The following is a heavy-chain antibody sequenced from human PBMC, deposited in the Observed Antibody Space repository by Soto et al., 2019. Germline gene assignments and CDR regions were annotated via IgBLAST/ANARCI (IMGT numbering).Heavy chain of an antibody. J-gene: IGHJ5*02. CDR1: GDTVSSGDYY. D-gene: IGHD3-10*01. Sequence: PSETLSLTCRVSGDTVSSGDYYWSWIRPPPGQGLEWIGHVYFSETTNYIPSHNSRLTMSVDTANNQFSQKQNPVPAAATAEYYCARIPVNTCMSYTADPWGKGTQVTVSS. CDR3: ARIPVNTCMSYTADP. V-gene: IGHV4-61*08. CDR2: VYFSETT.